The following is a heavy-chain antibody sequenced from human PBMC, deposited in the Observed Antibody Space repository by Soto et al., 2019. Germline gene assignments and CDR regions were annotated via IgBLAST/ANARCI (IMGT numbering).Heavy chain of an antibody. V-gene: IGHV3-48*02. CDR1: GFTFSSYS. CDR3: AREERVILSGSCSPRYYYYGMDV. D-gene: IGHD1-26*01. Sequence: GGSLRLSCAASGFTFSSYSMNWVRQAPGKGLEWVSYISSSSSTIYYADSVRGRFTISRDNAKNSLYLQMNSLRDEDTAVYYCAREERVILSGSCSPRYYYYGMDVWGQGTTVTVSS. J-gene: IGHJ6*02. CDR2: ISSSSSTI.